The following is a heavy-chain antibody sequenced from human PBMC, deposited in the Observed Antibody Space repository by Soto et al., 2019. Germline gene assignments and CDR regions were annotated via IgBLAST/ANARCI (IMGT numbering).Heavy chain of an antibody. V-gene: IGHV4-4*07. Sequence: TLSLTCSVSGGSLNNFYWNWIRQTAGKGLEWIGRIHASGNTNYNPSLKSRATLSVDTSKNQFSLKVRSVTAADTAVYYCARSSHKESWFDPWGQGTLVTVSS. CDR1: GGSLNNFY. CDR2: IHASGNT. CDR3: ARSSHKESWFDP. J-gene: IGHJ5*02. D-gene: IGHD6-19*01.